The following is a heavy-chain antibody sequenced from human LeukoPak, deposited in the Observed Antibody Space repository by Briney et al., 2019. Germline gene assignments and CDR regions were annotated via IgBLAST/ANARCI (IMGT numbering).Heavy chain of an antibody. CDR1: GFTFSSYV. V-gene: IGHV3-30*04. CDR2: ISYDGSNE. D-gene: IGHD3-10*01. CDR3: ARVDGSGSYSNYYYYYYMDV. Sequence: GGSLRLSCAASGFTFSSYVMHWVRQAPGKGLEWVAIISYDGSNEYYADSVKGRFTISRDNSKNTLYLQMNSLRAEDTAVYYCARVDGSGSYSNYYYYYYMDVWGKGTTVTVSS. J-gene: IGHJ6*03.